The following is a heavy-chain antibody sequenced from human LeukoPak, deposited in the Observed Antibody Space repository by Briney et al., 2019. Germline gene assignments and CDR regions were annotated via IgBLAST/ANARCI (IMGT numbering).Heavy chain of an antibody. Sequence: PGGSLRLSCAASGFTFSSYGMNWVRQAPGKGLEWVSYITRNSDTIDYADSVKGRFTMSRDNANNLLYLQMNSLRAEDTAVYYCARDRYGANTYVPPNYYYYMDVWGKGTTVTVSS. D-gene: IGHD4-17*01. J-gene: IGHJ6*03. V-gene: IGHV3-48*01. CDR2: ITRNSDTI. CDR3: ARDRYGANTYVPPNYYYYMDV. CDR1: GFTFSSYG.